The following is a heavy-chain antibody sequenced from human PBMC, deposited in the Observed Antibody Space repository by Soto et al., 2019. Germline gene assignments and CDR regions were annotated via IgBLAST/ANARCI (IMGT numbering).Heavy chain of an antibody. CDR1: GFTFSSYS. V-gene: IGHV3-48*02. CDR3: ARLRYFDWPGGMDV. J-gene: IGHJ6*02. CDR2: ISSSSSTI. Sequence: LRLSCAASGFTFSSYSMNWVRQAPGKGLEWVSYISSSSSTIYYADSVKGRFTISRDNAKNSLYLQMNSLRDEDTAVYYCARLRYFDWPGGMDVWGQGTTVTVSS. D-gene: IGHD3-9*01.